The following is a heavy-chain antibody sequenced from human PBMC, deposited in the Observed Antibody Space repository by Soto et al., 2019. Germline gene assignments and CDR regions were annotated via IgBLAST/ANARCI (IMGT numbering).Heavy chain of an antibody. CDR2: IYYSGST. V-gene: IGHV4-31*02. J-gene: IGHJ4*02. CDR1: GSSISTGGDY. Sequence: TLFLTCTVTGSSISTGGDYSSWKRQHPGKGLEWIGYIYYSGSTYYNPSLKSRVTISVDTSKNQFSLKLSSVTAADTAVYYCARGSVVAATLFDYWGQGTLVTVSS. D-gene: IGHD2-15*01. CDR3: ARGSVVAATLFDY.